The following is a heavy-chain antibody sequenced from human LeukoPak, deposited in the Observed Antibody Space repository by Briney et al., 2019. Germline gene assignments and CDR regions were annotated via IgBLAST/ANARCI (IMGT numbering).Heavy chain of an antibody. CDR1: GFSFSSYS. CDR2: ITTTSSYI. D-gene: IGHD6-19*01. Sequence: GGSLRLSCAASGFSFSSYSFNWVRQAPGKGLEWVSSITTTSSYIWYADLVKGRFTISRGNAQNSLYLQMDSLRVEDTAVYYCVRELRRSGNVYYFEHWGQGTLVTVSS. CDR3: VRELRRSGNVYYFEH. J-gene: IGHJ4*02. V-gene: IGHV3-21*01.